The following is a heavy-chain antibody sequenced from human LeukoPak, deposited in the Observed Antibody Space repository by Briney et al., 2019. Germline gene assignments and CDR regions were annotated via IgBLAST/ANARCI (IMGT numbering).Heavy chain of an antibody. CDR3: ARQPYDGSAYFPY. D-gene: IGHD3-22*01. J-gene: IGHJ4*02. CDR1: GYTFTGYY. Sequence: ASVKVSCKASGYTFTGYYLHWVRLAPGQGLDWMGWINPKSGDANYAQKFQGRVTMTRDTSISTAYMEMRSLRSDDTAMYYCARQPYDGSAYFPYWGQGTPITVSS. CDR2: INPKSGDA. V-gene: IGHV1-2*02.